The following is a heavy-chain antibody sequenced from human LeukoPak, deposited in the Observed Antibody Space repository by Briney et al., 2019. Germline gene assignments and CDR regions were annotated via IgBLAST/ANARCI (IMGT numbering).Heavy chain of an antibody. J-gene: IGHJ4*02. V-gene: IGHV4-34*01. CDR1: GGSFSGYY. CDR3: ARGLASTAY. Sequence: SETLSLTCAVYGGSFSGYYWSWIRQPPGKGLEWIGEMNPSGITNYNASLKSRVTISADTSKNQFSLKLNSVTAADTAVYYCARGLASTAYWGQGTLVTVSS. CDR2: MNPSGIT. D-gene: IGHD6-19*01.